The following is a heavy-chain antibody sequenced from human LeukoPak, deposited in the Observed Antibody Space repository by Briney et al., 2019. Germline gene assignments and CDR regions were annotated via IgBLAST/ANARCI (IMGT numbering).Heavy chain of an antibody. CDR3: AKFQSGAKGDLKYLFDY. Sequence: PGGSLRLSCAASGFTFSSSAMSWVRQVPGKGLEWVSAISSSGAGIYYADSVKGRFTISRDNSKNTLYLQMNNLRAEDTAIYNCAKFQSGAKGDLKYLFDYWGQGTLVTVSS. J-gene: IGHJ4*02. D-gene: IGHD2-2*01. V-gene: IGHV3-23*01. CDR1: GFTFSSSA. CDR2: ISSSGAGI.